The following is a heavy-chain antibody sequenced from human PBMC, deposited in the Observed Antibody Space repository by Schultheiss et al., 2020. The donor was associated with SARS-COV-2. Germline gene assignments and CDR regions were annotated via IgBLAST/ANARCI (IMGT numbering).Heavy chain of an antibody. CDR2: IYYSGST. V-gene: IGHV4-4*02. CDR3: ARYRVGCSSTSCFYFDY. CDR1: GGSISSSNW. J-gene: IGHJ4*02. D-gene: IGHD2-2*01. Sequence: SETLSLTCTVSGGSISSSNWWSWVRQPPGKGLEWIGYIYYSGSTYYNPSLKSRVTISVDTSKKQFSLRLSSVTAADTAVYYCARYRVGCSSTSCFYFDYWGQGTLVTVSS.